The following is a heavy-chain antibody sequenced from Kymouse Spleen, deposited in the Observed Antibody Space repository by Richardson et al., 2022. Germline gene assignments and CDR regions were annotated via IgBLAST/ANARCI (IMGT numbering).Heavy chain of an antibody. CDR2: ISYDGSNK. D-gene: IGHD1-7*01. CDR1: GFTFSSYG. CDR3: AKDRGITGTTFFFDY. Sequence: QVQLVESGGGVVQPGRSLRLSCAASGFTFSSYGMHWVRQAPGKGLEWVAVISYDGSNKYYADSVKGRFTISRDNSKNTLYLQMNSLRAEDTAVYYCAKDRGITGTTFFFDYWGQGTLVTVSS. V-gene: IGHV3-30*18. J-gene: IGHJ4*02.